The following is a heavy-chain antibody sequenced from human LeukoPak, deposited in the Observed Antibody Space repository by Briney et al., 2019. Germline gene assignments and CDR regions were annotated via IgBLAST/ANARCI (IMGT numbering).Heavy chain of an antibody. D-gene: IGHD5-12*01. CDR3: AREPTSGREPTSGRPPDY. J-gene: IGHJ4*02. V-gene: IGHV4-4*07. CDR1: GGSISGYF. CDR2: IYSSGSN. Sequence: SETLSLTCTVSGGSISGYFWSWIRQPAGKGLEWIGRIYSSGSNNYNPSLKSRVTMSLDTSKNHLSLNLSSVTAADTAVYYCAREPTSGREPTSGRPPDYWGQGTLVTVSS.